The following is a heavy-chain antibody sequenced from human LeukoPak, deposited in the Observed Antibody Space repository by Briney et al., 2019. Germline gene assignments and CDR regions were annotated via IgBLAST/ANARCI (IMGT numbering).Heavy chain of an antibody. V-gene: IGHV4-34*01. CDR2: INHSGST. J-gene: IGHJ5*02. Sequence: SETLSLTCAVYDGSFSGYYWSWIRQPPGKGLEWIGEINHSGSTNYNPSLKSRVTISVDTSKNQFSLKLSSVTAADTAVYYCARHEDIVVVVADTRLSWFDPWGQGTLLTVSS. CDR1: DGSFSGYY. D-gene: IGHD2-15*01. CDR3: ARHEDIVVVVADTRLSWFDP.